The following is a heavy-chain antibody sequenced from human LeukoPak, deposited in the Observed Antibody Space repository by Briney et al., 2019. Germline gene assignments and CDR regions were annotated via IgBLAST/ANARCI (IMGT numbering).Heavy chain of an antibody. CDR2: ISYDGSNK. Sequence: GGSLRLSCAASGFTFSSYWMHWVRQAPGKGLEWVAVISYDGSNKYYADSVKGRFTISRDNSKNTLYLQMNSLRAEDTAVYYCARARGEWLSYFDYWGQGTLVTVSS. CDR3: ARARGEWLSYFDY. J-gene: IGHJ4*02. V-gene: IGHV3-30-3*01. CDR1: GFTFSSYW. D-gene: IGHD3-3*01.